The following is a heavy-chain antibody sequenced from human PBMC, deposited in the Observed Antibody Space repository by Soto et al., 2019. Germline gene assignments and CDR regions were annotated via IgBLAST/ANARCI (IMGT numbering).Heavy chain of an antibody. CDR1: GFTFSTYW. J-gene: IGHJ4*02. V-gene: IGHV3-7*01. D-gene: IGHD3-16*02. CDR3: ARDFGADYDYIWGSYRLGY. Sequence: EVQLVESGGGLVQPGGSLRLSCAASGFTFSTYWMTWVRQAPGKGLEWVANIKQDGSEKYYVDSVKGRFTISRDNAKNSLYLQMSSLRAEDTAVYYCARDFGADYDYIWGSYRLGYWGQGTLVTVSS. CDR2: IKQDGSEK.